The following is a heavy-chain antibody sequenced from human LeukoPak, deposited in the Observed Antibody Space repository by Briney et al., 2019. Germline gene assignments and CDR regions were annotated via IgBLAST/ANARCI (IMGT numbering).Heavy chain of an antibody. CDR3: ARGLRYCSSTSCYSGPRWFDP. J-gene: IGHJ5*02. Sequence: SETLSLTCAVYGGSFSGYYRSWIRQPPGKGLEWIGEINHSGSTNYNPSLKSRVTISVDTSKNQFSLKLSSVTAADTAVYYCARGLRYCSSTSCYSGPRWFDPWGQGTLVTVSS. D-gene: IGHD2-2*02. V-gene: IGHV4-34*01. CDR2: INHSGST. CDR1: GGSFSGYY.